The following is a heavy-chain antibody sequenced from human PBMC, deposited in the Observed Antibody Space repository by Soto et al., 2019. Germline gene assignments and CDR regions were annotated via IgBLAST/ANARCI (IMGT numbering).Heavy chain of an antibody. J-gene: IGHJ4*02. CDR1: GYTFTSYG. V-gene: IGHV1-18*01. Sequence: ASVKVSCKASGYTFTSYGISWVRQAPGQGLEWMGWISAYNGNTKYAQSLQGRVTMTTDTSTRTAYMELGSLESDDTAVYYCTREMQVEVVVAFAYWGQGTLVTVSS. CDR2: ISAYNGNT. CDR3: TREMQVEVVVAFAY. D-gene: IGHD3-22*01.